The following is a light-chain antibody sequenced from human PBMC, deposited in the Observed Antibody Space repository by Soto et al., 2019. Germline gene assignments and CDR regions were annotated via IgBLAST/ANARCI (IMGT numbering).Light chain of an antibody. CDR1: SSDVGGSKY. CDR2: EVA. V-gene: IGLV2-14*01. Sequence: QSLLTQPASVSGYPGQSITISCTGTSSDVGGSKYVSWYQQHPGEAPKLILYEVAYRPSGVSNRFSGAKSGNTASVTVSGLRTEDEADYYCSSKTSSGTLYVFGTGTKVTVL. CDR3: SSKTSSGTLYV. J-gene: IGLJ1*01.